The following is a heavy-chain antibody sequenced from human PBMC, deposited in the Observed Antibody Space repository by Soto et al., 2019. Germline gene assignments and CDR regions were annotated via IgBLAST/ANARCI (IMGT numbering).Heavy chain of an antibody. J-gene: IGHJ4*02. CDR1: GYIFTTYG. D-gene: IGHD2-15*01. CDR3: ARYSNGGNAADFDF. V-gene: IGHV1-18*01. CDR2: ISTNNGNT. Sequence: ASVKVYCKASGYIFTTYGITWVRQAPGQGLEWMGSISTNNGNTDHARPFQDRITMTADTSTNTAYMEVRSLRSDDTAVYYCARYSNGGNAADFDFWGQGTPVTVSS.